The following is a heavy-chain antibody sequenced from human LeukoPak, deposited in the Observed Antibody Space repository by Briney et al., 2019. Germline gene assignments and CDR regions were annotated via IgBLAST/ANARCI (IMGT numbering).Heavy chain of an antibody. Sequence: PGGSLRLSCAASGFTFSSYAMSWVRQAPGKGLEWVSAISGSGGSTYYADSVKGRFTISRDNSKNTLYPQMNSLRAEDTAVYYCARAFGSYSYYFDYWGQGTLVTVSS. J-gene: IGHJ4*02. CDR3: ARAFGSYSYYFDY. CDR1: GFTFSSYA. CDR2: ISGSGGST. V-gene: IGHV3-23*01. D-gene: IGHD1-26*01.